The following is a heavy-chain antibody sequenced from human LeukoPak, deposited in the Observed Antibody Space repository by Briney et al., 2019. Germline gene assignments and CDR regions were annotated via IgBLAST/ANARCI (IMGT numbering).Heavy chain of an antibody. V-gene: IGHV1-2*02. Sequence: ASVKVSCKASGYTFTGYYMHWVRQAPGQGLEWMGWINPNSGGTNYAQKFQSRVTMTRDTSISTAYMELSRLRSDDTAVYYCARVFRQWLVRNAFDIWGQGTMVTVSS. CDR3: ARVFRQWLVRNAFDI. J-gene: IGHJ3*02. CDR1: GYTFTGYY. CDR2: INPNSGGT. D-gene: IGHD6-19*01.